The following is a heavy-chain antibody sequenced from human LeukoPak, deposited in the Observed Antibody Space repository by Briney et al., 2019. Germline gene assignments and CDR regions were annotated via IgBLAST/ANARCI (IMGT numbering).Heavy chain of an antibody. Sequence: SETLSLTCTVSGGSISSYYWGWIRQPPGKGLEWIGSIYYSGSTYYNPSLKSRVTISVDTSKNQFSLKLSSVTAADTAVYYCARVSSSWYQDWYFDLWGRGTLVTVSS. V-gene: IGHV4-39*07. CDR3: ARVSSSWYQDWYFDL. CDR1: GGSISSYY. J-gene: IGHJ2*01. CDR2: IYYSGST. D-gene: IGHD6-13*01.